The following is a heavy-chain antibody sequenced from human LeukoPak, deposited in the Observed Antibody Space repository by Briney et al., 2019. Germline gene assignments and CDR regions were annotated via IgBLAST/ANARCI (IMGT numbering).Heavy chain of an antibody. CDR2: ISAYNGNT. J-gene: IGHJ4*02. CDR1: GYTFTSYG. CDR3: ARLVMITFGGFIVISDY. V-gene: IGHV1-18*01. Sequence: ASVRVSCKASGYTFTSYGISWVRQAPGQGLEWMGWISAYNGNTNYAQKLQGRVTMTTDTSTSTAYMELRSLRSDDTAVYYCARLVMITFGGFIVISDYWGQGTLVTVSS. D-gene: IGHD3-16*02.